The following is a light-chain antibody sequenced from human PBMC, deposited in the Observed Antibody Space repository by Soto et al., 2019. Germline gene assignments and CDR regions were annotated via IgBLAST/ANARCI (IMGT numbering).Light chain of an antibody. V-gene: IGKV1-5*03. CDR3: QQYNTYWGT. CDR2: KAS. CDR1: QSISSW. J-gene: IGKJ1*01. Sequence: DIQMTQSPSTLSASVGDRVTITCRASQSISSWLAWYQQKPGKAPKLLIYKASNLETGVPSRFSGSGSGTEFTLTISSLQPDDFATYYCQQYNTYWGTFGQGTKVEIK.